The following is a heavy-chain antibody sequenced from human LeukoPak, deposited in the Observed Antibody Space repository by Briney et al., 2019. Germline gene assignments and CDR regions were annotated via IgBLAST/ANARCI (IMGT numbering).Heavy chain of an antibody. V-gene: IGHV3-53*01. D-gene: IGHD6-6*01. CDR2: IYSGGST. CDR1: GFTVSSNY. CDR3: ASSIAARRQFDY. Sequence: GGSLRLSCAASGFTVSSNYMSWVRQAPGKGLEWVSVIYSGGSTYYADSVKGRFTISRDNSKNTLYLQMNSLRAEDTAVYYCASSIAARRQFDYWGQGTLVTVS. J-gene: IGHJ4*02.